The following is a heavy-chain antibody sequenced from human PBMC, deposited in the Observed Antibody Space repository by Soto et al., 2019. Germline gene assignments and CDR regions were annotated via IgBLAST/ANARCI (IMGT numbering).Heavy chain of an antibody. CDR2: INSDGSST. CDR1: GFTFSSYW. CDR3: ARESMVRGVIIPLDY. Sequence: GSLRLSCAASGFTFSSYWMHWVRQAPGKGLVWVSRINSDGSSTSYADSVKGRFTISRDNAKNTLYLQMNSLRAEDTAVYYCARESMVRGVIIPLDYWGQGTLVTVSS. D-gene: IGHD3-10*01. V-gene: IGHV3-74*01. J-gene: IGHJ4*02.